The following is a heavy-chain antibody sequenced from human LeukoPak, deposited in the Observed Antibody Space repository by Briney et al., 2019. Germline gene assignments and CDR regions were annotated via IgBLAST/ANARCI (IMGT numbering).Heavy chain of an antibody. CDR3: ARVRRYFDL. CDR2: INHSGST. J-gene: IGHJ2*01. CDR1: GGSFSGYY. V-gene: IGHV4-34*01. Sequence: PSETLSLTCAVYGGSFSGYYWSWIRQPPGKGLEWIGEINHSGSTIYNPSLKSRVTISVDTSKNQFSLKLSSVTAADTAVYYCARVRRYFDLWGRGTLVTVSS.